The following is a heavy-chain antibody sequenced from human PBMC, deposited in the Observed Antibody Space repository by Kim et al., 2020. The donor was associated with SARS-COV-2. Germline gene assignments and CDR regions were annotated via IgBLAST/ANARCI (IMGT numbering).Heavy chain of an antibody. V-gene: IGHV3-23*01. CDR2: IDGSDGTT. D-gene: IGHD2-2*03. CDR1: GFTFTGYA. J-gene: IGHJ4*02. Sequence: GGSLRLSCTTSGFTFTGYAMSWVRQAPGKGLEWVSSIDGSDGTTYYVDSVKGRFTISRDNPKSTLYLQMSTLRADATAVYYCMKGGWGWIWDHWGQGTLV. CDR3: MKGGWGWIWDH.